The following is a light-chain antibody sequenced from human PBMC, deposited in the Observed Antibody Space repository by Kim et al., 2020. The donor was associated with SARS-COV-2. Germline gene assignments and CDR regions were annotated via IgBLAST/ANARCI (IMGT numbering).Light chain of an antibody. J-gene: IGLJ2*01. V-gene: IGLV2-14*03. CDR3: SSFTTISTVV. Sequence: GQSITISCTGTSSDVGGYNYVSWYQQHPGKAPKLMIYDVRNRPSGVSNRFSGSKSGNTASLTISGLQAEDEADYYCSSFTTISTVVFGGGTQLTVL. CDR2: DVR. CDR1: SSDVGGYNY.